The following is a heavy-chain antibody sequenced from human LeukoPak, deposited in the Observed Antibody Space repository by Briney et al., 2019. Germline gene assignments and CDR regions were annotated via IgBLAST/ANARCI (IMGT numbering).Heavy chain of an antibody. CDR1: GFTVSSNY. J-gene: IGHJ4*02. Sequence: GGSLRLSCAASGFTVSSNYMSWVRQAPGKGLEWVSVIYSGGSTYYADSVKGRFTISRDNSTNTLYLQMNSLRAEDTAVYYCARGLDYYDSSGYYHQYRFDYWGQGTLVTVSS. CDR3: ARGLDYYDSSGYYHQYRFDY. D-gene: IGHD3-22*01. V-gene: IGHV3-66*01. CDR2: IYSGGST.